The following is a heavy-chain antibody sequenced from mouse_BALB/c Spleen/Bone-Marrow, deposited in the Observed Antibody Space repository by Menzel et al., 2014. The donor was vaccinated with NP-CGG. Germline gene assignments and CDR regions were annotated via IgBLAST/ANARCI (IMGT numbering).Heavy chain of an antibody. CDR1: GYTFTDYA. CDR2: ISTYYGDA. Sequence: LQESGAELVRPGVSVKISCKGSGYTFTDYAMHWVKQSHAKSLEWIGVISTYYGDASYNQKFKGKATMTVDKSSSTAYMELARLTSEDSAIYYCARESIYYYGSTLDYWGQRTTLTVSS. V-gene: IGHV1S137*01. J-gene: IGHJ2*01. D-gene: IGHD1-1*01. CDR3: ARESIYYYGSTLDY.